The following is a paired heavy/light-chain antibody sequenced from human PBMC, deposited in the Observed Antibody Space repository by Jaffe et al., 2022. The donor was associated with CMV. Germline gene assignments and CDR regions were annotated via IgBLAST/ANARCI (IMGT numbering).Light chain of an antibody. CDR2: RDT. V-gene: IGLV3-25*03. CDR1: ALPRQY. J-gene: IGLJ3*02. Sequence: SYELTQPPSVSVSPGQTARITCSGDALPRQYAYWYQQKPGQAPILIIFRDTERPSGIPERFSGSSSGTMVTLTISGVQAEDEADYYCQSTDISGTYEVFGGGTKLTVL. CDR3: QSTDISGTYEV.
Heavy chain of an antibody. J-gene: IGHJ5*02. Sequence: QLQLQESGPGLVKPSETLSLTCTVSGGSISSSNYYWGWIRQPPGKGLEWIGSIYYSGNTYYNPSLKSRVTISVDTSKNQFSLRLSSVTAADTAVYYCARNWRDQMLYYFDPWGQGTLVTVSS. CDR2: IYYSGNT. D-gene: IGHD2-8*01. CDR1: GGSISSSNYY. CDR3: ARNWRDQMLYYFDP. V-gene: IGHV4-39*01.